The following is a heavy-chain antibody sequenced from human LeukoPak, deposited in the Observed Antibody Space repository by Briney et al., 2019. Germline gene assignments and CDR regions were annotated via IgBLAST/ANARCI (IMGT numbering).Heavy chain of an antibody. V-gene: IGHV4-61*02. J-gene: IGHJ3*02. CDR3: ARDLGAPYAFDI. CDR2: IYTSGST. Sequence: SETLSLTCTVSGGSISSGSYYWSWIRQPAGKGLEWIGRIYTSGSTNYNPSLKGLVTISVDTSKNQFSLKLSSVTAADTAVYYCARDLGAPYAFDIWGQGTMVTVSS. CDR1: GGSISSGSYY. D-gene: IGHD1-26*01.